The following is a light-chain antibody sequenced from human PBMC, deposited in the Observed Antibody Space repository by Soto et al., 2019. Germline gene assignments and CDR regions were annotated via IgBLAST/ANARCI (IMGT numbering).Light chain of an antibody. CDR3: QQYGSSPPWT. J-gene: IGKJ1*01. CDR1: QSVSSNY. Sequence: EIVLTQSPGTLSLSPGERATLSCRASQSVSSNYLAWYRQKPGQAPRLLIYGASSRATGIPDRFSGSGSGTDFTLTISRLEPEDFAVYYCQQYGSSPPWTFGQGTKVDIK. V-gene: IGKV3-20*01. CDR2: GAS.